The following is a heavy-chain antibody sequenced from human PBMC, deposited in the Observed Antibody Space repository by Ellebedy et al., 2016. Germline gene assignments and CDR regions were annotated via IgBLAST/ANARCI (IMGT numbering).Heavy chain of an antibody. J-gene: IGHJ4*02. CDR3: ARGYQLLPVH. Sequence: SETLSLTXAVYGGSFSGYYWSWIRQPPGKGLEWIGEINHSGSTNYNPSLKSRVTISVDTSKNQFSLKLSSVTAADTAVYYCARGYQLLPVHWGQGSLVTVSS. V-gene: IGHV4-34*01. CDR2: INHSGST. CDR1: GGSFSGYY. D-gene: IGHD2-2*01.